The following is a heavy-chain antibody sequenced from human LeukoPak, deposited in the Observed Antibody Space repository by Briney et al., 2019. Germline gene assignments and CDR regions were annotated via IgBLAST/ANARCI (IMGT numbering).Heavy chain of an antibody. J-gene: IGHJ4*02. CDR2: IIPLFGTA. V-gene: IGHV1-69*01. Sequence: ASVKVSCKASGGTFSSYAISWVRQAPGQGLEWMGGIIPLFGTANYAQKFQGRVTITADESTSTAYMELRSLRSEDTAVYYCASAMITFGGVIFRDPSDTTYYFDYWGQGTLVTVSS. CDR3: ASAMITFGGVIFRDPSDTTYYFDY. CDR1: GGTFSSYA. D-gene: IGHD3-16*01.